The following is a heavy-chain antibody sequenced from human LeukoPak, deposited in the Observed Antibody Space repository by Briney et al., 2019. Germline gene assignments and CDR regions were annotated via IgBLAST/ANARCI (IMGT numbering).Heavy chain of an antibody. Sequence: KAGGSLRLSCAASGFTFSSYSMTWVRQAPGKGLEWVSSISSSSSYIYYADSVKGRFTISRDNAKNSLYLQMNSLRAEDTAVYYCARIRHYYDSSGYYGYWGQGTLVTVSS. CDR2: ISSSSSYI. J-gene: IGHJ4*02. CDR1: GFTFSSYS. D-gene: IGHD3-22*01. CDR3: ARIRHYYDSSGYYGY. V-gene: IGHV3-21*01.